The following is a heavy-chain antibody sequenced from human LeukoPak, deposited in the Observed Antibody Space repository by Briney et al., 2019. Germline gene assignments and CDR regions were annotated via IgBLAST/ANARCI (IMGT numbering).Heavy chain of an antibody. CDR3: ARSTGKHGYSYGYGGHFDY. CDR2: INSDGSST. Sequence: GGSLRLSCAASGFTFSSYWMHWVRQAPGKGLVWVSRINSDGSSTSYADSVKGRFTISRDNAKNTLYLQMNSLRAEDTAAYYCARSTGKHGYSYGYGGHFDYWGQGTLVTVFS. J-gene: IGHJ4*02. V-gene: IGHV3-74*01. CDR1: GFTFSSYW. D-gene: IGHD5-18*01.